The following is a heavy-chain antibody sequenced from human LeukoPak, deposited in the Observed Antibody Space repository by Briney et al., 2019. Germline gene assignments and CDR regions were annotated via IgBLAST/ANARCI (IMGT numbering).Heavy chain of an antibody. CDR2: IYYSGST. CDR3: ARSFMVVVPAATYYYYYYMDV. D-gene: IGHD2-2*01. V-gene: IGHV4-59*08. CDR1: GGSISSYY. Sequence: SETLSLTCTVSGGSISSYYWSWIRQPPGKGLEWIGYIYYSGSTNYNPSLKSRVTISVDTSKNQFSLELSSVTAADTAVYYCARSFMVVVPAATYYYYYYMDVWAKGPRSPSP. J-gene: IGHJ6*03.